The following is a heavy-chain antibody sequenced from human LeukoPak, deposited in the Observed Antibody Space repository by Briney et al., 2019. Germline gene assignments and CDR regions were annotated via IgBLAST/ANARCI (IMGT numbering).Heavy chain of an antibody. J-gene: IGHJ6*03. D-gene: IGHD2-15*01. CDR2: ISWNSGSI. Sequence: GRSLRLSCAASGFTFDDYAMHWVRQAPGKGLEWVSGISWNSGSIGYADSVKGRFTISRDNAKNSLFLQMNSLRAEDTAVYYCARVLRYCSGGNCYSGGLGYMDVWGKGTTVTISS. CDR1: GFTFDDYA. CDR3: ARVLRYCSGGNCYSGGLGYMDV. V-gene: IGHV3-9*01.